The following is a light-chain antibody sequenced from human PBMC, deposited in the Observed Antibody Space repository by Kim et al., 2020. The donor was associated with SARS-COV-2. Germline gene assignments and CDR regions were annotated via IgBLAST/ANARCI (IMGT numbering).Light chain of an antibody. CDR2: VNCDGSH. CDR3: QTWGTPVV. Sequence: GASVKLTCTQGGGPPCYAIAWHQQRPGRGPHFLLKVNCDGSHYKGDGIPDRFSGSSSDSARYLTISTLQSDDEADYYCQTWGTPVVFGGGTQLTVL. J-gene: IGLJ2*01. V-gene: IGLV4-69*01. CDR1: GGPPCYA.